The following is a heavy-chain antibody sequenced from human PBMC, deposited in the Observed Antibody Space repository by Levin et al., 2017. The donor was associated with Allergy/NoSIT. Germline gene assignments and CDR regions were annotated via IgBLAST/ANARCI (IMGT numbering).Heavy chain of an antibody. J-gene: IGHJ6*02. CDR1: GFTFSSYA. Sequence: SCAASGFTFSSYAMHWVRQAPGKGLEWVAVISYDGSNKYYADSVKGRFTISRDNSKNTLYLQMNSLRAEDTAVYYCARGPRYYDILTGDYYYGMDVWGQGTTVTVSS. D-gene: IGHD3-9*01. V-gene: IGHV3-30*04. CDR3: ARGPRYYDILTGDYYYGMDV. CDR2: ISYDGSNK.